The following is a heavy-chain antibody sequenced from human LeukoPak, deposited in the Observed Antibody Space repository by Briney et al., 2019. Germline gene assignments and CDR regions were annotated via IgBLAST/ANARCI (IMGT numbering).Heavy chain of an antibody. J-gene: IGHJ5*02. D-gene: IGHD3-10*01. CDR3: ARDLVLYLVRGVLHYNWFDP. CDR1: GFTFSSYE. V-gene: IGHV3-48*03. Sequence: GGSLRLSCAASGFTFSSYEMNWVRQAPGKGLEWVSYISSSGSTIYYADSVKGRFTISRDNAKNSLYLQMNSLRAEDTAVYYCARDLVLYLVRGVLHYNWFDPWGQGTLVTVSS. CDR2: ISSSGSTI.